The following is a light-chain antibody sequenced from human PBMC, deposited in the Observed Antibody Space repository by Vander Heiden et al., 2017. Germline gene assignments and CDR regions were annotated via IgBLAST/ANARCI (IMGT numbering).Light chain of an antibody. J-gene: IGKJ1*01. CDR3: MQALQIRT. Sequence: DIVMTQSPLSLPVTPGESASISCRSSQSLLHSNGYNYLDRYLQKPGQSPQLLIYLGSNRASGVPDRFSGSGSGTDFTLKISRVEAEDVGVYYCMQALQIRTFGQGTKVEIK. V-gene: IGKV2-28*01. CDR1: QSLLHSNGYNY. CDR2: LGS.